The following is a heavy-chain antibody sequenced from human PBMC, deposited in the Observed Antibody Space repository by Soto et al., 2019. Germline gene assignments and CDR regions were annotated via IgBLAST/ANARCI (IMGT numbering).Heavy chain of an antibody. Sequence: PGGSLRLSCAASGFTFSSYAMSWVRQAPGKGLEWVSTLSPTGGITDYADSVKGRFTVSRDNSKNTLHLQMNSLRAEDTAVYYCAKDIAVATRYSLVYWGQGTLVTLSS. CDR3: AKDIAVATRYSLVY. D-gene: IGHD6-6*01. CDR2: LSPTGGIT. V-gene: IGHV3-23*01. CDR1: GFTFSSYA. J-gene: IGHJ4*02.